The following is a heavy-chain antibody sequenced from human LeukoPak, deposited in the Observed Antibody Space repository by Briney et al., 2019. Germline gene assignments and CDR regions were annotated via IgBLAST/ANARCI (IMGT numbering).Heavy chain of an antibody. CDR2: ISSSSSYI. J-gene: IGHJ4*02. Sequence: GGSLRLSCAASGFTFSSYSMNWVRQAPGKGLEWVSSISSSSSYIYYADSVKGRFTISGDNAKNSLYLQMNSLRVEDTAVYYCASATKIDYWGQGTLVTVSS. V-gene: IGHV3-21*01. CDR3: ASATKIDY. D-gene: IGHD5-12*01. CDR1: GFTFSSYS.